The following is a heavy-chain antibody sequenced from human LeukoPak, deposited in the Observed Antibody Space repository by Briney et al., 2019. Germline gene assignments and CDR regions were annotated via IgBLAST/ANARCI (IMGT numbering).Heavy chain of an antibody. D-gene: IGHD1-7*01. J-gene: IGHJ4*02. V-gene: IGHV4-61*01. Sequence: SDTLSLTRMLSGGSVSRGRYHWSSIRPPPGKGLVWSGYIYYSGSTNYNPSIKSRVTISVATSKNQSALKLSAVTAADTAGYYCARVNWNYAIDYWGQGTLVTVSS. CDR3: ARVNWNYAIDY. CDR1: GGSVSRGRYH. CDR2: IYYSGST.